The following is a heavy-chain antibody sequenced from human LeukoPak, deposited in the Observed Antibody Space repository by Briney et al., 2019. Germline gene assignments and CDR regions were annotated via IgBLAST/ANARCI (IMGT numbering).Heavy chain of an antibody. V-gene: IGHV3-30*02. D-gene: IGHD6-19*01. CDR1: GFTFSSYG. CDR2: IRYDGSNK. Sequence: PGGSLRLSCAASGFTFSSYGVHWVRQAPGKGLEWVAFIRYDGSNKYYADSVKGRFTISRDNSKNTLYLQMNSLRAEDTAVYYCAKVGIAVANKFDYWGQGTLVTVSS. J-gene: IGHJ4*02. CDR3: AKVGIAVANKFDY.